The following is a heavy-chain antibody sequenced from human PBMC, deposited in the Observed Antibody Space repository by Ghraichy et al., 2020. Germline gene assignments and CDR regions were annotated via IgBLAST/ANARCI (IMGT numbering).Heavy chain of an antibody. Sequence: ASLKVSCKASGYTFTSYAMHWVRQAPGQRLEWMGWINAGNGNTKYSQKFQGRVTITRDTSASTAYMELSSLRSEDTAVYYCARGLIAVAGYGMDVWGQGTTVTVSS. D-gene: IGHD6-19*01. CDR1: GYTFTSYA. V-gene: IGHV1-3*01. J-gene: IGHJ6*02. CDR3: ARGLIAVAGYGMDV. CDR2: INAGNGNT.